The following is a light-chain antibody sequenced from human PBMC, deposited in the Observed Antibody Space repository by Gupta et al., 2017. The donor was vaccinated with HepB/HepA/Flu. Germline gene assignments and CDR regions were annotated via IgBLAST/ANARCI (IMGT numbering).Light chain of an antibody. Sequence: QSVLTQPPSASGTPGQRVTISCSVSRSNIGRNTVNCYQHLPGTAPKLLIYRTNHRPSGVHDRFYGSNSGNSTSVAISGMQAEDEADYYCEAWDDSLNGRVVFGGGTKLTVL. CDR2: RTN. J-gene: IGLJ2*01. CDR1: RSNIGRNT. CDR3: EAWDDSLNGRVV. V-gene: IGLV1-44*01.